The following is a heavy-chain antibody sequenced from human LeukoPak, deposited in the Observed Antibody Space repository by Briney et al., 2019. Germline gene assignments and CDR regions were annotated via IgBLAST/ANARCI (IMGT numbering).Heavy chain of an antibody. CDR3: AKHGSGYYSHFDY. CDR1: GYTFTSYD. V-gene: IGHV1-8*01. Sequence: VASVKVSCKASGYTFTSYDINWVRQATGQGLEWMGWMNPNSGNTGYAQKFQGRVTMTRNTSISTAYMELSSLRSEDTAVYYCAKHGSGYYSHFDYWGQGTLVTVSS. CDR2: MNPNSGNT. D-gene: IGHD3-22*01. J-gene: IGHJ4*02.